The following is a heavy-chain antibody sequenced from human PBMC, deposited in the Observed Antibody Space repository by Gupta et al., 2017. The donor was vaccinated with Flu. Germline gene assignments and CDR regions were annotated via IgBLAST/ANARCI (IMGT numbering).Heavy chain of an antibody. J-gene: IGHJ5*02. CDR3: ARAQKPFAGIAVAGTGWFDP. Sequence: QVQLVQSGAEVKKPGASVKVSCKASGGTFSSYAISWVRQAPGQGLEWMGGIIPIFGTANYAQKFQGRVTITADESTSTAYMELSSLRSEDTAVYYCARAQKPFAGIAVAGTGWFDPWGQGTLVTVSS. V-gene: IGHV1-69*01. D-gene: IGHD6-19*01. CDR1: GGTFSSYA. CDR2: IIPIFGTA.